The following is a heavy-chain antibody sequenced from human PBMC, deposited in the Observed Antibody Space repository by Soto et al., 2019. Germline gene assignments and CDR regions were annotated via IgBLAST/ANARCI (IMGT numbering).Heavy chain of an antibody. CDR1: GFTFDDYA. D-gene: IGHD6-19*01. CDR2: IDWNSVNI. V-gene: IGHV3-9*01. Sequence: LRLSCAASGFTFDDYAMHWVRQAPGKGLEWVAGIDWNSVNIGYADSVKGRSTISRDSAKNSLYLQMNSLRAEDTALYYCAKGGSYGNSGLFDYWGQGTLVTVSS. J-gene: IGHJ4*02. CDR3: AKGGSYGNSGLFDY.